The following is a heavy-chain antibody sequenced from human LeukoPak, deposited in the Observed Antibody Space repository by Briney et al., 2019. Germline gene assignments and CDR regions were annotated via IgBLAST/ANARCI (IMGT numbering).Heavy chain of an antibody. J-gene: IGHJ4*02. Sequence: SETLSLTCTVSGGSISSYYWSWIRQPPGKGLEWIGYIYYSGSTNYNPSLKSRVTISVDTSKNQFSLKLSSVIAADTAVYYCARGVRGYSYVDWGQGTLVTVSS. V-gene: IGHV4-59*08. CDR1: GGSISSYY. CDR3: ARGVRGYSYVD. D-gene: IGHD5-18*01. CDR2: IYYSGST.